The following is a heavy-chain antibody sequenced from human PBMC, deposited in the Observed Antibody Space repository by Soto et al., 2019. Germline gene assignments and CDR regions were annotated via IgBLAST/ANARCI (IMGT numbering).Heavy chain of an antibody. CDR2: TYYGGST. CDR1: GGSIRTCY. D-gene: IGHD3-10*01. V-gene: IGHV4-59*01. CDR3: ARSGRYYGSGSYPPFDY. Sequence: SETLSLTCSVSGGSIRTCYWSWIRQSPGKTMEWIGNTYYGGSTNYNPSLESRATISVDMSKNQFSLKLTSVTAADTAVYSCARSGRYYGSGSYPPFDYWCQG. J-gene: IGHJ4*02.